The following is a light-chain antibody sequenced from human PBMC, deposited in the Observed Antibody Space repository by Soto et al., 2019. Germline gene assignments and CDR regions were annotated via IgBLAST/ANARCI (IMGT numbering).Light chain of an antibody. CDR1: QSVSSN. CDR2: GAS. J-gene: IGKJ2*01. V-gene: IGKV3-15*01. CDR3: QQYNNWPPYT. Sequence: EIVMTQSPATLSVSPGERATLSCRASQSVSSNLAWYQQKPGQAPRLLIYGASTRATGIPARFSGSGSGTEFTLTRSSVQSEDFAVYYCQQYNNWPPYTFGQGTKLEIK.